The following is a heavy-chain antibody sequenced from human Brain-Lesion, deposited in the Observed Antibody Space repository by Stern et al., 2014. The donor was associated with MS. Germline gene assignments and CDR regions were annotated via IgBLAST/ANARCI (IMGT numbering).Heavy chain of an antibody. CDR2: FDPEDGET. D-gene: IGHD1-26*01. CDR3: ATLSPGAGGNYYRHFDY. J-gene: IGHJ4*02. V-gene: IGHV1-24*01. Sequence: QVQLVESGAEVKKPGASVKVSCKVSGYTLTELSMHWVRQAPRKGLEWMGGFDPEDGETIYAQKFQGRVTMTEDTSTDTAYMELSSLRSEDSAVYYCATLSPGAGGNYYRHFDYWGQGTLVTVSS. CDR1: GYTLTELS.